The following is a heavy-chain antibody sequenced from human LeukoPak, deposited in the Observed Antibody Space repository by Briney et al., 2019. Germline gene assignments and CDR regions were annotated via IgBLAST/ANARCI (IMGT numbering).Heavy chain of an antibody. J-gene: IGHJ5*02. CDR3: ARSYGSGSFNWFDP. CDR2: INHSGST. Sequence: INHSGSTNYNPSLKSRVTISVGTSKNQFSLKLSSVTAADTAVYYCARSYGSGSFNWFDPWGQGTLVTVSS. V-gene: IGHV4-34*01. D-gene: IGHD3-10*01.